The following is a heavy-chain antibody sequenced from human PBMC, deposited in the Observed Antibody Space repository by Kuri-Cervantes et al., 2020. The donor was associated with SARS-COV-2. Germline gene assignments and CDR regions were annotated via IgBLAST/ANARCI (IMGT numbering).Heavy chain of an antibody. V-gene: IGHV4-59*01. CDR1: GDSIRNYY. J-gene: IGHJ5*02. CDR2: IYYSGST. Sequence: GSLRLSCTVSGDSIRNYYYSWIRQPPGKGLEWIGYIYYSGSTNYNPSLKSRVTISVDTSKNQFSLKLSSVTAADTAVYYCVRARRITMVRGQTGWFDPWGQGTLVTVSS. CDR3: VRARRITMVRGQTGWFDP. D-gene: IGHD3-10*01.